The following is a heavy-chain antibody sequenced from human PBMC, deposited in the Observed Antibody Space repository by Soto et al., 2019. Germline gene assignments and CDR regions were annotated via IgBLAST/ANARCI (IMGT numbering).Heavy chain of an antibody. D-gene: IGHD1-1*01. CDR3: ARGPRVSSTGTGAH. CDR2: ISDDGSTA. CDR1: GFTFSAYW. Sequence: PGGSLRLSCAVSGFTFSAYWMHWVRQVPGKGLTRVSRISDDGSTATYADSIKGRFVISRDNAKNSLYLEMNTLRVDDSGLYYCARGPRVSSTGTGAHWGRGTLVTVYS. V-gene: IGHV3-74*01. J-gene: IGHJ4*02.